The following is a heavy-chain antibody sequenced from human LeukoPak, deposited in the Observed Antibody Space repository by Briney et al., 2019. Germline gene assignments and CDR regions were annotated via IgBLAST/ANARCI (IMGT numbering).Heavy chain of an antibody. CDR3: ARGPSHYFDY. V-gene: IGHV4-59*01. CDR2: IYYSGST. CDR1: GRSISSYY. Sequence: SETLSLTCTVSGRSISSYYWSWIRQPPGKGLEWIGYIYYSGSTNYNPSLKSRVTISVDTSKNQFSLKLSSVTAADTAVYYCARGPSHYFDYWGQGTLVTVSS. J-gene: IGHJ4*02.